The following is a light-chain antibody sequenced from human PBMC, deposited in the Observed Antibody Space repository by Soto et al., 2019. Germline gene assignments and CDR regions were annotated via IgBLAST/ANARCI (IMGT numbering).Light chain of an antibody. Sequence: IVLTQSPATLSLSAGERATLSCRASQSVSSYLAWYQQKPGQAPRLLICAASTRATGNPARFSGSGSGTEFTLTISRLEPGDFAVYYCQVYGSSPKTFGQGTKVDIK. J-gene: IGKJ1*01. V-gene: IGKV3-20*01. CDR2: AAS. CDR3: QVYGSSPKT. CDR1: QSVSSY.